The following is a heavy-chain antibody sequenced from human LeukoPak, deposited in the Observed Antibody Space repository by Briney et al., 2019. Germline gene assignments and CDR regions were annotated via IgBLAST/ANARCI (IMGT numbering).Heavy chain of an antibody. D-gene: IGHD3-3*01. CDR3: AKDLRLFSCFGLDY. CDR1: DNYA. CDR2: ISGSGGST. Sequence: GGSLRLSCAASDNYAMSWVRQPPGKGLEWVSLISGSGGSTSYADSVKGRFTISGDNSKNTLYLQMNSLRAEDTAVYYCAKDLRLFSCFGLDYWGQGTLVTVSS. J-gene: IGHJ4*02. V-gene: IGHV3-23*01.